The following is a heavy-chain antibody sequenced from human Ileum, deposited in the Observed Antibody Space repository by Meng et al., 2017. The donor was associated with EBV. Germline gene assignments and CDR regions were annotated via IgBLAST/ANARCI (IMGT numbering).Heavy chain of an antibody. V-gene: IGHV4-59*08. D-gene: IGHD2-15*01. CDR2: IYYSGST. CDR1: GGSISSYY. CDR3: ARGGWSLDY. Sequence: QVQRQESGPGLVKPSETLSLTCPVSGGSISSYYWSWIRQPPGKGLEWIGYIYYSGSTNYNPSLKSRVTISVDTSKNQFSLNLSSVTAADTAVYYCARGGWSLDYWGQGTLVTVSS. J-gene: IGHJ4*02.